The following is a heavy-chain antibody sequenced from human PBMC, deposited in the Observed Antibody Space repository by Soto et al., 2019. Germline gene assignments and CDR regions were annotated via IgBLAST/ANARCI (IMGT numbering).Heavy chain of an antibody. Sequence: PSETLSLTCAVSGGSISSSNWWSWVRQPPGKGLEWIGEIYHSGSTNYNPSLKSRVTISVNKSKNQFSLKLSSVTAADTAVYYCARDSGIAAAGTEWFDPWGQGTLVTVSS. CDR3: ARDSGIAAAGTEWFDP. V-gene: IGHV4-4*02. D-gene: IGHD6-13*01. CDR2: IYHSGST. CDR1: GGSISSSNW. J-gene: IGHJ5*02.